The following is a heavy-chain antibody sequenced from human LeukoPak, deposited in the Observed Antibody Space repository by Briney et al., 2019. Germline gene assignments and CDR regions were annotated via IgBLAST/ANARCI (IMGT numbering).Heavy chain of an antibody. CDR2: IYYSGST. Sequence: SETLSLTCTVSGGSISSYYWSWIRQPPGKGLEWIGYIYYSGSTNYNPSLKSRVTISVDTSKNQFSLKLSSVTAADTAVYYCARARPVAGGFFFDYWGQGTLVTISS. CDR1: GGSISSYY. V-gene: IGHV4-59*01. J-gene: IGHJ4*02. CDR3: ARARPVAGGFFFDY. D-gene: IGHD6-19*01.